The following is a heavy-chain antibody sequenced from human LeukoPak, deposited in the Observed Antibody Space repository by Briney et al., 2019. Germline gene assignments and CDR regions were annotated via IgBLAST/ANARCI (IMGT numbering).Heavy chain of an antibody. D-gene: IGHD5-12*01. J-gene: IGHJ6*04. CDR3: ARDSEGGWLWLDV. V-gene: IGHV3-74*01. CDR2: INSDGSST. CDR1: GFMFSSYS. Sequence: PGGSLRLSCAASGFMFSSYSMNWVRQAPGKGLVWVSRINSDGSSTSYADSVKGRFTISRDNAKNTLYLQMNSLRAEDTAVYYCARDSEGGWLWLDVWGKGTTVTVSS.